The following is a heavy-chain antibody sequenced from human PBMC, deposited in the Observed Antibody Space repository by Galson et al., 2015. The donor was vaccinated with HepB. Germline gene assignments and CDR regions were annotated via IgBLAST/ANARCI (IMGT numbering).Heavy chain of an antibody. CDR1: GGTFSSYA. Sequence: SVKVSCKASGGTFSSYAISWVRQAPGQGLEWVGGIIPIFGTANYAQKFQGRVTITADESTSTAYMELSSLRSEDTAVYYCARRYCSGGSCYPAYDAFDTWGQGTMVTVSS. D-gene: IGHD2-15*01. J-gene: IGHJ3*02. CDR2: IIPIFGTA. V-gene: IGHV1-69*13. CDR3: ARRYCSGGSCYPAYDAFDT.